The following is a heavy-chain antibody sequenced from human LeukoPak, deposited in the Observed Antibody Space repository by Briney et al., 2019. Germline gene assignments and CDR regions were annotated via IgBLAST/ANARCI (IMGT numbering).Heavy chain of an antibody. CDR1: GDSINSYY. J-gene: IGHJ4*02. Sequence: SETLSLTCTVSGDSINSYYWSWIRQPPGKGLEWIGYIYYSESTNYNPSLKSRVTISVDTSKNQFSLKLSSVTAADTAVYYCARDYSGSHDYWGQGTLVTVSS. CDR2: IYYSEST. D-gene: IGHD1-26*01. CDR3: ARDYSGSHDY. V-gene: IGHV4-59*01.